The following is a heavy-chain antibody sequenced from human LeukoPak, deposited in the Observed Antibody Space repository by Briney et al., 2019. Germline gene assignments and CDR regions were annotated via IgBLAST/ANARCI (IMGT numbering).Heavy chain of an antibody. CDR2: IVATYEGT. Sequence: GGPLRLSCAASGFTFSAYAMMWVRQAPGKGLEWGSSIVATYEGTFYADSVQGRFIISRDNSESTVSLQMNSLRAEDTAVYYCARGKAGGLVDLFDPWGQGTLVTVSS. V-gene: IGHV3-23*01. CDR3: ARGKAGGLVDLFDP. D-gene: IGHD3/OR15-3a*01. J-gene: IGHJ5*02. CDR1: GFTFSAYA.